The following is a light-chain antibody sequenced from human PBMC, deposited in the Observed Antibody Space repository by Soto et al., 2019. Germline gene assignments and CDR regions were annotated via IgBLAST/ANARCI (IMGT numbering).Light chain of an antibody. Sequence: DIVMTQSPLSLPVTPGEPASISCRSSQSLLQSNGYNYLDWYLQKAGQSPQLLIYLGSNRASGVPDRFSGSGSRAYFTLKISRVEAEDVGVYYCMQALQTPLTFGQGTKVEIK. CDR3: MQALQTPLT. CDR2: LGS. CDR1: QSLLQSNGYNY. J-gene: IGKJ1*01. V-gene: IGKV2-28*01.